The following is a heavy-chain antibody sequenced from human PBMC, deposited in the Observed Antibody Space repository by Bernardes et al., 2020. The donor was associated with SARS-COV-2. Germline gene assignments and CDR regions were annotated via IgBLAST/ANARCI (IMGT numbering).Heavy chain of an antibody. Sequence: SETLSLTCTVSGGSISSGSYYWSWIRQPAGKGLEWIGRIYTSGSTNYNPSLKSRVTISVDTSKNQFSLKLSSVTAADTAVYYCAREDDGGGSYYVLAFDIWGQGTMVTVSS. J-gene: IGHJ3*02. CDR1: GGSISSGSYY. D-gene: IGHD1-26*01. V-gene: IGHV4-61*02. CDR2: IYTSGST. CDR3: AREDDGGGSYYVLAFDI.